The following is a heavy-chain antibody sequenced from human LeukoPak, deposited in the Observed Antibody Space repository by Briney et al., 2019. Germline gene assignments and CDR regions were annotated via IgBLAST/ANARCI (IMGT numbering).Heavy chain of an antibody. D-gene: IGHD6-13*01. CDR3: ARDRSRYSSSIDY. J-gene: IGHJ4*02. CDR2: IKQDGSEK. Sequence: PGGSLRLSCAASGFTFSSYWMSWVRQAPGKGLEWVANIKQDGSEKYYVDSVKGRFTISRDNAKNSLYLQMNSLRAEDTAVYYCARDRSRYSSSIDYWGQGTLVTVSS. CDR1: GFTFSSYW. V-gene: IGHV3-7*01.